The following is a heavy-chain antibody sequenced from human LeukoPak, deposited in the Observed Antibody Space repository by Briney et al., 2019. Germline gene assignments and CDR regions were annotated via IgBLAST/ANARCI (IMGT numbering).Heavy chain of an antibody. D-gene: IGHD6-19*01. CDR3: ARQWYSSGWRRKPLDY. Sequence: EGSLRLSCAASGFTFSDYYMSWIRQAPGKGLEWVSYISSSGSTIYYADSVKGRFTISRDNAKNSLYLQMNSLRAEDTAVYYCARQWYSSGWRRKPLDYWGQGTLVTVSS. CDR1: GFTFSDYY. J-gene: IGHJ4*02. V-gene: IGHV3-11*01. CDR2: ISSSGSTI.